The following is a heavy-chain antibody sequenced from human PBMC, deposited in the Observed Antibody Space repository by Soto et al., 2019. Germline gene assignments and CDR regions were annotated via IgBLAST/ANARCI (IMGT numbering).Heavy chain of an antibody. J-gene: IGHJ6*02. CDR1: GDSVSSNSAA. Sequence: SQTLSLTCAISGDSVSSNSAAWNWIRQSPSRGLEWLGRTYYRSKWYNDYAVSVKSRITINPDTSKNQFSLQLNSVTPEDTAVYYCARDWVGAAAGTVNNYYYYGMDVWGQWTPVTVSS. V-gene: IGHV6-1*01. D-gene: IGHD6-13*01. CDR3: ARDWVGAAAGTVNNYYYYGMDV. CDR2: TYYRSKWYN.